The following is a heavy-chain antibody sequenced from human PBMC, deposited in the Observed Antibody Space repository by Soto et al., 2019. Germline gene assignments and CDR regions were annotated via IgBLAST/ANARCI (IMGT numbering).Heavy chain of an antibody. V-gene: IGHV4-39*01. CDR3: ARRLIVGGPVSPRFDY. CDR2: IYYSGST. J-gene: IGHJ4*02. D-gene: IGHD1-26*01. CDR1: GGSISSSSYY. Sequence: PPETLSLPCTFSGGSISSSSYYWGGIRQPPGKGLEWIGSIYYSGSTYYNPSLKSRVTISVDTSKNQFSLKLSSVTAADTAVYYCARRLIVGGPVSPRFDYWGQGTLVTVSS.